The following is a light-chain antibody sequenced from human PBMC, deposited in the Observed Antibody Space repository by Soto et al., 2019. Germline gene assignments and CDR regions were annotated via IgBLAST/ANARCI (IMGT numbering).Light chain of an antibody. Sequence: EIVLTQSPATLSLSPGERATLSCRASQSVSSYLAWYQQNPGQAPRLLIYDTSNRATGIPARFSGSGSGTDFTLTISSLEPEDFAVYYCQQRSNWPLYTVGQGTKLEIK. CDR1: QSVSSY. CDR2: DTS. J-gene: IGKJ2*01. V-gene: IGKV3-11*01. CDR3: QQRSNWPLYT.